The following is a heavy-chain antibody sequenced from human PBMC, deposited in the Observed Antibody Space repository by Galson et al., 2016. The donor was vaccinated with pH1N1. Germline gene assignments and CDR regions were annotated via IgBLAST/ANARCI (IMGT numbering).Heavy chain of an antibody. Sequence: SLRLSCAASGFTFSTYTIHWVRQAPGKRLEWVSCISSTSTYIYYADSVKGRFAISRDNAKNSLYLQMNSLRAEDTALYYCSKDIYTSGLGPLFDYWGQGTLVTVSS. J-gene: IGHJ4*02. CDR2: ISSTSTYI. CDR1: GFTFSTYT. D-gene: IGHD6-19*01. CDR3: SKDIYTSGLGPLFDY. V-gene: IGHV3-21*04.